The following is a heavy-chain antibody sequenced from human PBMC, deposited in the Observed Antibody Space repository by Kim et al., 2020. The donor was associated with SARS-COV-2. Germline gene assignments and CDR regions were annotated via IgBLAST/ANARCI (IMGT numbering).Heavy chain of an antibody. CDR3: ARGSAITMIVRSHGGLDY. CDR1: GGSISSGGYY. CDR2: IYYSGST. D-gene: IGHD3-22*01. Sequence: SETLSLTCTVSGGSISSGGYYWSWIRQHPGKGLEWIGYIYYSGSTYYNPSLKSRVTISVDTSKNQFSLKLSSVTAADTAVYYCARGSAITMIVRSHGGLDYWGQGTLVTVSS. J-gene: IGHJ4*02. V-gene: IGHV4-31*03.